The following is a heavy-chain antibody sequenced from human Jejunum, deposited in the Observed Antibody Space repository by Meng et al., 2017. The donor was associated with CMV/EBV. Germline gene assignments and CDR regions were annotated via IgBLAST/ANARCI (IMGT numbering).Heavy chain of an antibody. CDR1: TYG. Sequence: TYGIKWVRQAPGQGLEWMGWISGYKGKAKYVQKFQGRVTMTTDTSTSTAYMELRSLRSDDTAVYYCARLYGDYNNNYYYGMDVWGQGTTVTVSS. CDR2: ISGYKGKA. J-gene: IGHJ6*02. CDR3: ARLYGDYNNNYYYGMDV. V-gene: IGHV1-18*01. D-gene: IGHD4-17*01.